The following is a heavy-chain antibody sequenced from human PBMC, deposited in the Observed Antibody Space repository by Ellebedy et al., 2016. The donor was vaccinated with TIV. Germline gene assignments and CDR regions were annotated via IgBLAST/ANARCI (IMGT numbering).Heavy chain of an antibody. J-gene: IGHJ5*02. CDR1: GFTFSSYA. CDR3: ARGGNWNDDWFDP. D-gene: IGHD1-1*01. CDR2: ISGSGGST. Sequence: GESLKISXAASGFTFSSYAMSWVRQAPGKGLEWVSAISGSGGSTYYADSVKGRFTISRDNSKNTLYLQMNSLRAEDTAVYYCARGGNWNDDWFDPWGQGTLVTVSS. V-gene: IGHV3-23*01.